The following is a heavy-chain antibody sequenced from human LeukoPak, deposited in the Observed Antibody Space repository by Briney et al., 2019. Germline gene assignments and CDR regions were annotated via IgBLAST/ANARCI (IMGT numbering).Heavy chain of an antibody. D-gene: IGHD3-22*01. J-gene: IGHJ3*02. CDR3: ARSFSTYSYDASHWRGAFDI. CDR2: ISTSSSYI. Sequence: PGGSLRLSCAASGFIFSTYSMNWVRQAPGKGLEWVSSISTSSSYIYYADSVKGRFTIPRDNANDSLYLQMNSLRAEDTAVYYCARSFSTYSYDASHWRGAFDIWGHGTMVTVSS. V-gene: IGHV3-21*01. CDR1: GFIFSTYS.